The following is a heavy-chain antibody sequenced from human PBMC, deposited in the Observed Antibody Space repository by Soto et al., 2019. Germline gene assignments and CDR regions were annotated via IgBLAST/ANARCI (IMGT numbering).Heavy chain of an antibody. J-gene: IGHJ4*02. CDR2: IYYSGST. Sequence: SETLSLTCTVSGGSISSGGYYWSWIRQHPGKGLEWIGYIYYSGSTYYNPSLKSRVTISVDTSKNQFSLKLSSVTAADTAMYYCARDSSGSYYFDYWGQGTLVTVSS. CDR3: ARDSSGSYYFDY. CDR1: GGSISSGGYY. D-gene: IGHD1-26*01. V-gene: IGHV4-31*03.